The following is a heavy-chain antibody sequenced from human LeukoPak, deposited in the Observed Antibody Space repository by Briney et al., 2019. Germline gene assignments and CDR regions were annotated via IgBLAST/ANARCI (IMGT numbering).Heavy chain of an antibody. CDR2: IRKDGREI. Sequence: GGSLRLSCVASGFSFSTSWMTWVRQAPGKGLEWVANIRKDGREIHYADSLKGRFTISRDNTKNSLFLQMNSLRAGGTGVYYCARDGDSWNDFDHWGQGTLVTVSS. V-gene: IGHV3-7*01. J-gene: IGHJ4*02. CDR3: ARDGDSWNDFDH. CDR1: GFSFSTSW. D-gene: IGHD1-1*01.